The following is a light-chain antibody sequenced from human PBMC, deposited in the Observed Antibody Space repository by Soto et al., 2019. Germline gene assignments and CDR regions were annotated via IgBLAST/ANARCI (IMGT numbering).Light chain of an antibody. CDR3: CSYAGSHTWV. V-gene: IGLV2-11*01. CDR1: SSDVGGYNY. Sequence: QSALTQPRSVSESPGQSVTISSSGTSSDVGGYNYVSWYQQHPGKAPKLMIYDVSKRPSGVPDRFSGSKSGSTASLTISGLQTEDEADYYCCSYAGSHTWVFGGGTKLTVL. J-gene: IGLJ3*02. CDR2: DVS.